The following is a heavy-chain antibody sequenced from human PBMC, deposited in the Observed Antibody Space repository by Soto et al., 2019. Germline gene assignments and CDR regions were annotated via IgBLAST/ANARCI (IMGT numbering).Heavy chain of an antibody. CDR2: INQDGSEK. Sequence: EVQLVESGGGLVQPGGSLRLSCAAFGFTFSTYYMSWVRQAPGKGLEWVANINQDGSEKYYVGSVKGRFTISRDNAKNSPYLKMSSLRAEDTAVYYCAGVGGDWYSALWGRGTLVAGS. D-gene: IGHD3-10*01. V-gene: IGHV3-7*01. J-gene: IGHJ2*01. CDR1: GFTFSTYY. CDR3: AGVGGDWYSAL.